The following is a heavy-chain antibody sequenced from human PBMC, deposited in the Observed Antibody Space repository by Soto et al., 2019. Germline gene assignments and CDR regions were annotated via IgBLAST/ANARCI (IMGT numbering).Heavy chain of an antibody. CDR3: ARAVVADYYYYYGMDV. J-gene: IGHJ6*02. CDR2: INPNSGGT. D-gene: IGHD3-22*01. CDR1: GYTFTGYY. V-gene: IGHV1-2*04. Sequence: ASVKVSCKASGYTFTGYYMHWVRQAPGQGLEWMGWINPNSGGTNYAQKFQGWVTMTRDTSISTAYMELSRLRSDDTAVYYCARAVVADYYYYYGMDVWGQGTTVTVS.